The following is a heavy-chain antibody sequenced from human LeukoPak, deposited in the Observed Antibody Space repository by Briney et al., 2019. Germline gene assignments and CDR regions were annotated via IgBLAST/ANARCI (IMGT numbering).Heavy chain of an antibody. CDR2: IYYSGNT. CDR1: GGSISSSSYY. D-gene: IGHD4-11*01. Sequence: PSETLSLTCTVSGGSISSSSYYWGWIRQPPGKGLEWIGSIYYSGNTYYNPSLKSRVTISVDTSKNQFSLKLSSVTAADTAVYYCAREGGGVTKYYYYYGMDVWGQGTTVTVSS. J-gene: IGHJ6*02. V-gene: IGHV4-39*02. CDR3: AREGGGVTKYYYYYGMDV.